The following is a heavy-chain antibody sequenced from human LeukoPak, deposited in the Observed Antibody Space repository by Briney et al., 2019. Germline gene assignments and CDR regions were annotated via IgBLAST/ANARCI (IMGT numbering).Heavy chain of an antibody. CDR2: ISGSGGST. Sequence: GGSLRPSCAASGFTFSSYAMSWVRQAPGKGLEWVSAISGSGGSTYYADSVKGRFTISRDNSKNTLYLQMNSLRAEDTAVYYCAKRGEWVVVTSFYYFDYWGQGTLVTVSS. CDR1: GFTFSSYA. J-gene: IGHJ4*02. D-gene: IGHD2-21*02. V-gene: IGHV3-23*01. CDR3: AKRGEWVVVTSFYYFDY.